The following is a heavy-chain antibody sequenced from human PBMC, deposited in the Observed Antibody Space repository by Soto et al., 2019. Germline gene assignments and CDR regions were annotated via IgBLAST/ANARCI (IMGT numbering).Heavy chain of an antibody. V-gene: IGHV4-34*01. CDR1: GGSFSGYY. J-gene: IGHJ5*02. CDR2: INHSGST. D-gene: IGHD6-19*01. CDR3: ARGFRGIIAVAGTWFDA. Sequence: TSETLSLTCAVYGGSFSGYYWSWIRQPPGKGLEWIGEINHSGSTNYNPSLKSRVTISVDTSKNQFSLKLSSVTAADTAVYYCARGFRGIIAVAGTWFDAWGEGAVVTVSS.